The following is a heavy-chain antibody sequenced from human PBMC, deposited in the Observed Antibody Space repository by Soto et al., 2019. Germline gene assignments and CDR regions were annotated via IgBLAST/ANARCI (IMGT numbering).Heavy chain of an antibody. V-gene: IGHV1-69*01. D-gene: IGHD4-17*01. J-gene: IGHJ6*02. Sequence: QVQLVQSGAEVKKPGSSVKVSCKASGGTFSSYAISWVRQAPGQGLEWMGGIIPIFGTANYAQKFQGRVTITADESTSTAYMELSSLRSEDTAVYYWATSRYGDYPRYYYGMDVWGQGTTVTVSS. CDR2: IIPIFGTA. CDR1: GGTFSSYA. CDR3: ATSRYGDYPRYYYGMDV.